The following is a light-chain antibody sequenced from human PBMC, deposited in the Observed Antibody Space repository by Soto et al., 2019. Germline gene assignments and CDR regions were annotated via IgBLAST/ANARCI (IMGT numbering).Light chain of an antibody. Sequence: QSALTQPASVSGSSGQSFTISCTGTSSDVGSYNLVSWYQQHPGKAPKLMIYAFSKRPSGVSNRFSGSKSCNTAFLTISGIQAKDEADYYCCSYAGSSTGVVFGGGTNLTVL. CDR1: SSDVGSYNL. J-gene: IGLJ2*01. V-gene: IGLV2-23*02. CDR2: AFS. CDR3: CSYAGSSTGVV.